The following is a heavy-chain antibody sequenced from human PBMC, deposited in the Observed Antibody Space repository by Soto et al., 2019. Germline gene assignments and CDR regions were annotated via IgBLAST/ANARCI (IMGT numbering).Heavy chain of an antibody. Sequence: GGSLRLSCAASGFTFSSYAMSWVRQAPGKGLEWVSAISGSGGSTYYAESVKGRFTISRDNSKNTLYLQMNSLRAEDTAVYYCATVLLWFGGPVWGQGTLVTVSS. V-gene: IGHV3-23*01. J-gene: IGHJ4*02. CDR1: GFTFSSYA. D-gene: IGHD3-10*01. CDR3: ATVLLWFGGPV. CDR2: ISGSGGST.